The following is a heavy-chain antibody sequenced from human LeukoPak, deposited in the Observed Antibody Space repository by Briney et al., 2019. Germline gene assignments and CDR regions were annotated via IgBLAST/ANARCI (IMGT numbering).Heavy chain of an antibody. CDR1: GFTFGSFA. CDR3: GKTTAGYSSGQKPAWPVDY. CDR2: IFGSGGSP. J-gene: IGHJ4*02. Sequence: GGSLRLSCEASGFTFGSFAMYWVRQAPGKGLEWIAGIFGSGGSPHYADSVKGRFTISRDNSKNTVYLQINSLRAEDTAVYYCGKTTAGYSSGQKPAWPVDYWGQGTLVTVS. D-gene: IGHD5-18*01. V-gene: IGHV3-23*01.